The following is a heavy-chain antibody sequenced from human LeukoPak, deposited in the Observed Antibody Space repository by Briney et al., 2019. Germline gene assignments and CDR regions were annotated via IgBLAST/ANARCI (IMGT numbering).Heavy chain of an antibody. V-gene: IGHV4-39*01. J-gene: IGHJ1*01. Sequence: PSETLSLTCTVSGGSISSSSYYWGWIRQPPGKGLEWIGSIYYSGSTYYNPSLKSRVTISVDTSKNQFSLKLSSVTAADTAVFYCARHLPMALEYFQHWGQGTLVTVSS. CDR3: ARHLPMALEYFQH. D-gene: IGHD5-24*01. CDR2: IYYSGST. CDR1: GGSISSSSYY.